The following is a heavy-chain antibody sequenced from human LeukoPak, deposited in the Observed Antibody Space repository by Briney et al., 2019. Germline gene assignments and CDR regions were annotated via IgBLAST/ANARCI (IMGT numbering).Heavy chain of an antibody. CDR2: ISYDGSNK. Sequence: GGSLRLSCAASGFSFSSYIMHWVRQAPGKGLEWVAVISYDGSNKYYTDSVKGRFTISRDNSKNTLYLQMNSLRAEDTAVYYCASTRGYTYPFDPWGQGTLVTVSS. V-gene: IGHV3-30-3*01. J-gene: IGHJ5*02. CDR3: ASTRGYTYPFDP. CDR1: GFSFSSYI. D-gene: IGHD5-18*01.